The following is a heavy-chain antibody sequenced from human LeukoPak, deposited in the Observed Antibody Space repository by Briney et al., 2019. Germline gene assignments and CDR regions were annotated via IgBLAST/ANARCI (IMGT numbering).Heavy chain of an antibody. CDR1: GFTFSSYA. V-gene: IGHV3-23*01. D-gene: IGHD6-13*01. CDR2: ISGSGGST. CDR3: AKALAAAGTLYGMDV. Sequence: GGCLRLSCAASGFTFSSYAMSWVRHAPGKGLESVSAISGSGGSTYYADSVKGRFTISRDNSKNTLYLQMNSLRAEDTAVYYCAKALAAAGTLYGMDVWGQGTTVIVSS. J-gene: IGHJ6*02.